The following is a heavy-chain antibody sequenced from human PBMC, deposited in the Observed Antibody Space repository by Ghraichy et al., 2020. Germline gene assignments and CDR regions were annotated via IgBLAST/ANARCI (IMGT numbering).Heavy chain of an antibody. D-gene: IGHD3-10*01. J-gene: IGHJ4*02. Sequence: GGSLRLSCATSGFTFSDYDMNWVRQAPGKGLEWISYISSSGSTIYYADSVKGRFTISRDNAKNSLYLRMHSLRAEDTAVYYCARDSLSGFSDVFDYWGQGTLVTVSS. V-gene: IGHV3-48*03. CDR2: ISSSGSTI. CDR1: GFTFSDYD. CDR3: ARDSLSGFSDVFDY.